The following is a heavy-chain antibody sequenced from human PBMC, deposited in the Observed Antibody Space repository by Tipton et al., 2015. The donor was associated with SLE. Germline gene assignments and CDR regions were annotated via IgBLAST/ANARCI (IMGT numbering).Heavy chain of an antibody. V-gene: IGHV3-7*01. CDR2: IKEDGSEK. D-gene: IGHD3-10*01. CDR3: VRATGAGPFAHADF. Sequence: SLRLSCAASGFTFSSYWMSWVRQAPGKGLEWVANIKEDGSEKYYVDSVKGRFTISRDNAKNSLYLQMSSLRVEDTAVYYCVRATGAGPFAHADFWGQGTLVTVST. CDR1: GFTFSSYW. J-gene: IGHJ4*02.